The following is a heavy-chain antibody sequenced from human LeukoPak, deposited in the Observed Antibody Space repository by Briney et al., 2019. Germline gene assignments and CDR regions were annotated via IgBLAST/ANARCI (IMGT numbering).Heavy chain of an antibody. CDR1: GFSFNGAW. D-gene: IGHD2-15*01. J-gene: IGHJ4*02. CDR2: IKRKTDGGTT. CDR3: TTDTRRVVVPK. V-gene: IGHV3-15*01. Sequence: PGGSLRLSCAASGFSFNGAWMSWVRQAPGKGLEWVGRIKRKTDGGTTDCAAPVKGRFTISRDDSKTSLYLQMNNLKTEDTAVYYCTTDTRRVVVPKWGQGTLVTVSS.